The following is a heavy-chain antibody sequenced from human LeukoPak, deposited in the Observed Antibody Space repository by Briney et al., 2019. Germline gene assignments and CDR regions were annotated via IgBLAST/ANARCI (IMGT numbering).Heavy chain of an antibody. V-gene: IGHV1-2*06. CDR3: ARELGGGKDAFDI. CDR2: INPNSGDP. J-gene: IGHJ3*02. D-gene: IGHD4-23*01. Sequence: ASVKVSCKASGYTFTDSYIHWVRQAPGQGLEWMGRINPNSGDPNYPQKFQGRVTMTRDTSISTAYMELSRLRSDDTAVYYCARELGGGKDAFDIWDQGTMVTVSS. CDR1: GYTFTDSY.